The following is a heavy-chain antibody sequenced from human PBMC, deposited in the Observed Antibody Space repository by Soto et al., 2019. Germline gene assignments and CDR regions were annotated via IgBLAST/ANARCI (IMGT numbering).Heavy chain of an antibody. CDR1: GYTFTTSG. J-gene: IGHJ4*02. D-gene: IGHD2-2*01. Sequence: QVQLVQSGAEVRKPGASVKVSCKASGYTFTTSGISWVRQAPGQGLEWMAMISAYNGNTNYAQKFQGRVTLTTDTPTSTAYMELRSLKSDDTATYYCARVTGIPAAADYWGQGSLVTVSS. CDR3: ARVTGIPAAADY. V-gene: IGHV1-18*01. CDR2: ISAYNGNT.